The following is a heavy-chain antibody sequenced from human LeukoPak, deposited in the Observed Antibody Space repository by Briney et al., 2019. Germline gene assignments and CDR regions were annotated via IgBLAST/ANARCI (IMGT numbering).Heavy chain of an antibody. J-gene: IGHJ4*02. CDR1: GYSFTSYW. Sequence: GESLKISCKGSGYSFTSYWIGWVRQMPGKGLEWMGRIDPSDSYTNYSPSFQGHVTISADKSISTAYLQWSSLKASDTAMYYCARYRGDGYTVDYWGQGTLVTVSS. CDR2: IDPSDSYT. V-gene: IGHV5-10-1*01. D-gene: IGHD5-24*01. CDR3: ARYRGDGYTVDY.